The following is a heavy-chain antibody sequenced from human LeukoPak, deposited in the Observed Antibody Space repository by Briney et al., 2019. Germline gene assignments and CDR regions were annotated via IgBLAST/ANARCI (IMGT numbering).Heavy chain of an antibody. J-gene: IGHJ4*02. Sequence: SSETLSLTCTVSGGSISSSSYYWGWIRQPPGKGLEWIGSIYYSGSTYYNPSLKSRVTISVDTSKNQFSLKLSSVTAADTAVYYCARQERAVGRYFDYWGQGTLVTVSS. CDR1: GGSISSSSYY. CDR2: IYYSGST. D-gene: IGHD6-19*01. V-gene: IGHV4-39*01. CDR3: ARQERAVGRYFDY.